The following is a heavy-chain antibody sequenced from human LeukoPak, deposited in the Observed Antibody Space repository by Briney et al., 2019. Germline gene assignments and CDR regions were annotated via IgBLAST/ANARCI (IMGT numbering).Heavy chain of an antibody. Sequence: GGSLRLSCAASGFIFSNYGMHWVRQAPGKGLEWVAFIRYDATNKYYADSVKGRFTMSRDNSKNTLYLQMNSLRAEDTAVYYCAKGRGWYGDDYWGQGTLVTVSS. CDR3: AKGRGWYGDDY. CDR2: IRYDATNK. V-gene: IGHV3-30*02. J-gene: IGHJ4*02. D-gene: IGHD6-19*01. CDR1: GFIFSNYG.